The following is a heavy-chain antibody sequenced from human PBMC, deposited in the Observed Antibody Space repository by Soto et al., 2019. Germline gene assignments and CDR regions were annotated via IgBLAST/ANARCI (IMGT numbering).Heavy chain of an antibody. V-gene: IGHV4-34*01. Sequence: SETLSLTCAVYGGSFSGYYWNWIRQPPEKGPEWIGEISHSGSTNYNPSLKSRVTISLDTSKNQFSLKLSSVTAADTAVYYCARAGEMATTPSDYWGQGTLVTVSS. CDR3: ARAGEMATTPSDY. D-gene: IGHD5-12*01. J-gene: IGHJ4*02. CDR2: ISHSGST. CDR1: GGSFSGYY.